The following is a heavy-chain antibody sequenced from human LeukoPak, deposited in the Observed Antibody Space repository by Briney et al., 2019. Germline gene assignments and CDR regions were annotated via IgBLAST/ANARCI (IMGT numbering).Heavy chain of an antibody. Sequence: SVKGSCKASRYTFTSYAISWVRQAPGQGLEWMGRIIPILGRANYAQKFQGRVTIPADKPTSTAYMELSSLSAEDTAVYYCARAKYYYDSSGYYLFDYWGQGTLVTVSS. D-gene: IGHD3-22*01. J-gene: IGHJ4*02. CDR1: RYTFTSYA. CDR3: ARAKYYYDSSGYYLFDY. V-gene: IGHV1-69*04. CDR2: IIPILGRA.